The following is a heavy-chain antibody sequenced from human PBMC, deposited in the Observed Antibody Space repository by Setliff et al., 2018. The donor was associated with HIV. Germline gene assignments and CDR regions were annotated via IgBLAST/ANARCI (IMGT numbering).Heavy chain of an antibody. V-gene: IGHV1-18*01. CDR2: ISGHNGNT. J-gene: IGHJ3*02. D-gene: IGHD3-3*01. CDR3: TRGPWSKVVTTDTFDI. CDR1: GYIFGNYG. Sequence: ASVKVSCKASGYIFGNYGINWVRQAPGQGLEWMGWISGHNGNTNSAKKVQGRVIMTKDTSKSTAYMELRSLRTDDAAVYYCTRGPWSKVVTTDTFDIWGQGTMVTVSS.